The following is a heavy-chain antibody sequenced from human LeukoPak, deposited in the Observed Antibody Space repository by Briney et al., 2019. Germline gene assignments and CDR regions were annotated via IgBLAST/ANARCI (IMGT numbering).Heavy chain of an antibody. Sequence: SETLSLTCAVSGGSVSSSSYYWSWIRQPPGKGLEWIGYIYFSGSTDFNPSLKSRVTISVDTSKNQFSLKLTSVTAADTAVYYCAKIRDTAMVTNILIDYWGQGILVTVSS. CDR1: GGSVSSSSYY. V-gene: IGHV4-61*01. J-gene: IGHJ4*02. CDR3: AKIRDTAMVTNILIDY. D-gene: IGHD5-18*01. CDR2: IYFSGST.